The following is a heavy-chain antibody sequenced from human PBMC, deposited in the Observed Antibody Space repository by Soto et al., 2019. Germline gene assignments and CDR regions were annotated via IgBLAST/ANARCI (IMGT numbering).Heavy chain of an antibody. CDR2: ITGNSGSI. Sequence: GGFLRLSCAASGFTFDDYAMHWVRQAPGKGLEWVSGITGNSGSIGYADSVKGRFTISRDNAKNSLYLQMNSLRPDDTALYYCARYCNNSDCRHLYYFDYWGLGTLVTVSS. CDR1: GFTFDDYA. D-gene: IGHD1-20*01. CDR3: ARYCNNSDCRHLYYFDY. V-gene: IGHV3-9*01. J-gene: IGHJ4*02.